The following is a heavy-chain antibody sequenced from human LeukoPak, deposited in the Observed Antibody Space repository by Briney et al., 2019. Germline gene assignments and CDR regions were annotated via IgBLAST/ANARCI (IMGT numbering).Heavy chain of an antibody. J-gene: IGHJ3*02. D-gene: IGHD4-23*01. CDR2: INSDGSST. CDR3: ARGGGNSWKAFDI. CDR1: GFTFSNYW. Sequence: GGSLRLSCAASGFTFSNYWIHWVRQAPGKGLVWVSRINSDGSSTSYADSVKGRFTISRDNARNTLYLQMNSLRAGDTAVYFCARGGGNSWKAFDIWGQGTMVTVSS. V-gene: IGHV3-74*01.